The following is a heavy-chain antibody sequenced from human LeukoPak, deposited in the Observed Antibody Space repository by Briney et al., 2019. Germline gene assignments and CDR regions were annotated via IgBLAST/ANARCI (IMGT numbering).Heavy chain of an antibody. CDR2: IYYSGST. V-gene: IGHV4-39*01. Sequence: SETLSLTCTVSGGSISSSSYYWGWIRQPPGKGLEWIGSIYYSGSTYYNPSLKSRVTISVDTSKNQFSLKLSSGAAADTAVYYCARLGEIVGATTAYYVDYWGQGTLVTVSS. CDR1: GGSISSSSYY. J-gene: IGHJ4*02. D-gene: IGHD1-26*01. CDR3: ARLGEIVGATTAYYVDY.